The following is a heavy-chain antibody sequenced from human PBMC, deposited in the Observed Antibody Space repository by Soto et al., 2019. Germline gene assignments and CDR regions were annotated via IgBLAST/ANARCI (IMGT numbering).Heavy chain of an antibody. Sequence: GGSLRLSCAASGFTFSSYAMSWVRQAPGKGLEWVSAISGSGGSTYYADSVKGRFTISRDSSKNTLYLQMNSLRAEDTAVYYCAKDLFRYYAIDYWGQGTLVTVSS. CDR2: ISGSGGST. D-gene: IGHD3-10*01. CDR1: GFTFSSYA. V-gene: IGHV3-23*01. CDR3: AKDLFRYYAIDY. J-gene: IGHJ4*02.